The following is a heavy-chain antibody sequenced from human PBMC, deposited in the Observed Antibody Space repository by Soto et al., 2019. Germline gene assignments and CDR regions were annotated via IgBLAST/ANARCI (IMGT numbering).Heavy chain of an antibody. D-gene: IGHD6-13*01. J-gene: IGHJ5*02. V-gene: IGHV3-21*01. CDR3: ARDGSSYWFDP. Sequence: PGGSLRLSCAASGFIFGSYAMGWVRQAPGKGLEWVSGISDGGDLIYYADSVKGRFTISRDNAKNSLYLQMNSLRAEDTAVYYCARDGSSYWFDPWGQGNLVTVSS. CDR2: ISDGGDLI. CDR1: GFIFGSYA.